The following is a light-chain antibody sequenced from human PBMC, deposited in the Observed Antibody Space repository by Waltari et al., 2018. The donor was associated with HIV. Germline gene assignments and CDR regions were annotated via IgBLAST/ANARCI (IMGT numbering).Light chain of an antibody. CDR1: QSVLYSSNNKNY. J-gene: IGKJ2*01. V-gene: IGKV4-1*01. Sequence: DIVMTQSPDSLAVSLGERATINCKSSQSVLYSSNNKNYLAWYQQKPGQPPKLLIYWASTLESGVPDRFSGSGSGTHFTLTISSLQAEDVAVYYCQQYYNSPYTFGQGTKLEIK. CDR2: WAS. CDR3: QQYYNSPYT.